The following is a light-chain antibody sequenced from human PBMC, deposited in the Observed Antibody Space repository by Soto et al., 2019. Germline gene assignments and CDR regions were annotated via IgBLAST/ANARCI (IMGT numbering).Light chain of an antibody. CDR1: QRVSSY. CDR3: QQRDAWPLT. Sequence: EIVLTQSPGTLSLSPGERATLSCMASQRVSSYLAWYQQKPGQAPRLLIYDASNRATGIPARFSGSGSGTDFTLSITSLEPEDSAVYYCQQRDAWPLTFGGGTKVDI. J-gene: IGKJ4*01. CDR2: DAS. V-gene: IGKV3-11*01.